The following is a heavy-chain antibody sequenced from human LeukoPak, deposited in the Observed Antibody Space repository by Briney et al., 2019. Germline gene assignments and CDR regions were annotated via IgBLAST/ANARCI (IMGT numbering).Heavy chain of an antibody. D-gene: IGHD3-3*01. CDR2: IIPILGIA. V-gene: IGHV1-69*04. J-gene: IGHJ5*02. Sequence: SVKVSCKASGGTFSSYTISWVRQAPGQGLEWMGRIIPILGIANYAQKFQGRVTIPADKSPSTAYMELSSLRSEDTAVYYCARDSVRTIFGVVISWFDPWGQGTLVTVSS. CDR1: GGTFSSYT. CDR3: ARDSVRTIFGVVISWFDP.